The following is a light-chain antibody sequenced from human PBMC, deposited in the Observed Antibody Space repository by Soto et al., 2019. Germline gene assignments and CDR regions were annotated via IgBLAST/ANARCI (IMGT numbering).Light chain of an antibody. Sequence: QSVLTQPASVSGSPGQSITISCTGTSSDVGGYNYVSWYQQHPGKAPKLMIYDVSKRPSGVSNRFSGSKSGNTASLTISGLQAEDEADYYCSSYISSSTLNVFGTGTKGTVL. CDR1: SSDVGGYNY. J-gene: IGLJ1*01. CDR3: SSYISSSTLNV. V-gene: IGLV2-14*01. CDR2: DVS.